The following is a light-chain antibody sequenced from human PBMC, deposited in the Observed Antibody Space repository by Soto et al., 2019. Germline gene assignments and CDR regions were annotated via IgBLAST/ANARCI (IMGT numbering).Light chain of an antibody. J-gene: IGKJ3*01. Sequence: EIVLTQSPGTLSLSPGERATLSCRASQSVSDMYLAWYQQKPGQAPRLLIYSSNRATGIPDMISGSGSGTDITLTISRLEPEDFAVYYCQHYGTSALFGPGTKVEIK. CDR3: QHYGTSAL. V-gene: IGKV3-20*01. CDR1: QSVSDMY. CDR2: SS.